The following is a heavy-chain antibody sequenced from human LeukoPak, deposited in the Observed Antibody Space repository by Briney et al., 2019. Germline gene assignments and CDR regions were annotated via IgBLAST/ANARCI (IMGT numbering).Heavy chain of an antibody. CDR3: AKGNWGPYPFDY. Sequence: GGSLRLSCAASGFTFSSYSMNWVRQAPGKGLEWVSSISSSSSYIYYADSVKARFTISRDNSKNTLYLQMNSLRAEDTAVYYCAKGNWGPYPFDYWGQGTLVTVSS. V-gene: IGHV3-21*04. J-gene: IGHJ4*02. CDR1: GFTFSSYS. CDR2: ISSSSSYI. D-gene: IGHD7-27*01.